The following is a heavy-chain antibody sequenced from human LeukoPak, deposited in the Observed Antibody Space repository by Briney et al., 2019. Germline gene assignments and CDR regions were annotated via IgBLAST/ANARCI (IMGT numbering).Heavy chain of an antibody. V-gene: IGHV3-23*01. Sequence: GGSLRLSCAASGFTFSSYAVSWVRQAPGKGLEWVSAISGSGGSTYYADSVKGRFTISRDNSKNTLYLQMNSLRAEDTAVYYCAKSGSYSLSYFDYWGQGTLVTVSS. J-gene: IGHJ4*02. CDR1: GFTFSSYA. CDR2: ISGSGGST. CDR3: AKSGSYSLSYFDY. D-gene: IGHD1-26*01.